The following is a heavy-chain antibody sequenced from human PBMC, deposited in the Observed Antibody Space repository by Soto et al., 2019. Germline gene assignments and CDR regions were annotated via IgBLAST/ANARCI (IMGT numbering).Heavy chain of an antibody. D-gene: IGHD6-13*01. CDR3: ARDGPYSSSWYVPFFDY. CDR1: GYTFTGYY. CDR2: INPNSGGT. Sequence: QVQLVQSGAEVKKPGASVKVSCKASGYTFTGYYMHWVRQAPGQGLEWMGWINPNSGGTNYAQKFQGRVTMTRDTSLSTAYMELRRVRSEDTAVYYCARDGPYSSSWYVPFFDYWGQGTLVTVSS. V-gene: IGHV1-2*02. J-gene: IGHJ4*02.